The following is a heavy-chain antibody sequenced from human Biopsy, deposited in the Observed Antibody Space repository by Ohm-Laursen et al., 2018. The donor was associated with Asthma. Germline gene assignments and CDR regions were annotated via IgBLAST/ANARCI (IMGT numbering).Heavy chain of an antibody. Sequence: SLRLSCSASGFAFNNSSMTWVRQAPGKGLEWVSSISASGVRTFYADSVKGRFTVSRDNSKNTLYLQMHSLKIEDTAVYFCARQVKSTVFGVSYKKFDFWGQGTLVAVSS. CDR2: ISASGVRT. V-gene: IGHV3-23*01. CDR3: ARQVKSTVFGVSYKKFDF. CDR1: GFAFNNSS. J-gene: IGHJ4*02. D-gene: IGHD3-3*01.